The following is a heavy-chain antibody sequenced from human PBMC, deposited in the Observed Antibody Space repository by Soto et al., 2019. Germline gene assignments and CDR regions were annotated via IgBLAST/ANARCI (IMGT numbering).Heavy chain of an antibody. D-gene: IGHD3-22*01. V-gene: IGHV4-30-4*01. CDR2: IYYSGST. CDR3: ARVGRGSHYDVSGHLPP. CDR1: GGSISSGDYY. J-gene: IGHJ5*02. Sequence: QVQLQESGPGLVKPSQTLSLTCTVSGGSISSGDYYWSWIRQPPGKGLEWIGYIYYSGSTYYNPSLKSRVTIAVDTSKNQFSLRLGSVTAADTAVYYCARVGRGSHYDVSGHLPPWGQGTLVTVSS.